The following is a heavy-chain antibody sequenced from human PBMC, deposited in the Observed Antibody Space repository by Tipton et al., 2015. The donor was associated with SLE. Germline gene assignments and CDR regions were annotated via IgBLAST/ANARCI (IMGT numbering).Heavy chain of an antibody. Sequence: LSLTCTVSGGSVSDHYWSWIRQPPGKGLEWVSSISSSSSYIYYADSVKGRFTISRDNAKNSLYLQMNSLRAEDTAVYYCARDRGVGYSSSYGYWGQGTLVTVSS. CDR1: GGSVSDHY. J-gene: IGHJ4*02. D-gene: IGHD6-13*01. V-gene: IGHV3-11*06. CDR3: ARDRGVGYSSSYGY. CDR2: ISSSSSYI.